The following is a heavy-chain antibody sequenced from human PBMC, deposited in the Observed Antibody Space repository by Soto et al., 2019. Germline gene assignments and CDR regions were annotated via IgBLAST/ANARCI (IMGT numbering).Heavy chain of an antibody. Sequence: GASVKVSCKASGGTFSSYAISWVRQAPGQGLEWMGGIIPIFGTANYAQKFQGRVTITADESTSTAYMELSSLRSEDTAVYYCARDNSGYYDSSGYYYWFDPWGQGTLVTVSS. V-gene: IGHV1-69*13. D-gene: IGHD3-22*01. CDR1: GGTFSSYA. J-gene: IGHJ5*02. CDR2: IIPIFGTA. CDR3: ARDNSGYYDSSGYYYWFDP.